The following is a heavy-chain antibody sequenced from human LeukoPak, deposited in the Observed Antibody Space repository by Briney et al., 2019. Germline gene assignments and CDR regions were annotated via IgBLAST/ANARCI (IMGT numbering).Heavy chain of an antibody. V-gene: IGHV5-51*01. J-gene: IGHJ4*02. Sequence: GESLKISCKGSGYSFTSYWIGWVRQMPGKGLEWMGIIYPGDSDTRYSPSFQGQVTISADKSISTAYLQWSSLKASDTAMYYCARSDTATGVGVEFFDYWGQGTLVTVSS. CDR2: IYPGDSDT. D-gene: IGHD5-18*01. CDR3: ARSDTATGVGVEFFDY. CDR1: GYSFTSYW.